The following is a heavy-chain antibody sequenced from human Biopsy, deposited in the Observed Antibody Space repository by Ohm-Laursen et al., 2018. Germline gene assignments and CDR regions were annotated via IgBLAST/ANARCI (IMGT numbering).Heavy chain of an antibody. J-gene: IGHJ6*02. CDR1: GESFNGYY. D-gene: IGHD3-22*01. V-gene: IGHV4-34*01. Sequence: SQTLSLTCAVYGESFNGYYWSWIRQTPGKGLGWIGEINHSGRTNYNPSLKSRVTISVDTSKNQFPLKVRSVTAADTAVYYCVRGVDYYDPYHYYALDVWGQGTTVTVSS. CDR3: VRGVDYYDPYHYYALDV. CDR2: INHSGRT.